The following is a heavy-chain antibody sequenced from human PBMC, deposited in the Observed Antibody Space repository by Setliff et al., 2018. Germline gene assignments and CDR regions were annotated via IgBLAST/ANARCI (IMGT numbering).Heavy chain of an antibody. D-gene: IGHD2-2*02. V-gene: IGHV7-4-1*02. CDR2: INTNTGNP. Sequence: ASVKVSCKASGYTFTSYAMNWVRQAPGQGLEWMGWINTNTGNPTYALGFTGRFVFSLDTSVSTAYLQISSLKAEDTAVYYCARDIVVVPAAILLSFPGQSGWFDPWGQGTLVTVSS. J-gene: IGHJ5*02. CDR3: ARDIVVVPAAILLSFPGQSGWFDP. CDR1: GYTFTSYA.